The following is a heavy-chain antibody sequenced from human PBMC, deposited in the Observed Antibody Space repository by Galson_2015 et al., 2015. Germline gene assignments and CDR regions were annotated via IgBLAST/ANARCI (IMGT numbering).Heavy chain of an antibody. D-gene: IGHD1-26*01. J-gene: IGHJ2*01. V-gene: IGHV1-45*02. CDR3: ARWSGESYSVGFLDL. Sequence: SVKVSCKASGYTFTNRYLHWVRQAPGQALEWMAWITHYNGNTNYAQKFQDRVTITRDRSKSTAYMELSSLRSEDTAMYYCARWSGESYSVGFLDLWGRGSLVTVSS. CDR1: GYTFTNRY. CDR2: ITHYNGNT.